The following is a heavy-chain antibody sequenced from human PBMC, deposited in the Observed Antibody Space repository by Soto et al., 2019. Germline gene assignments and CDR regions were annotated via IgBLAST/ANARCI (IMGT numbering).Heavy chain of an antibody. Sequence: PGGSLRLSCAASGFTFSSYGMHWVRQAPGKGLEWVAVISYDGSNKYYADSVKGRFTISRDNSKNTLYLQMNSLRAEDTAVYYCAKDLFVVVPAAMAWGQGTLVTVSS. D-gene: IGHD2-2*01. J-gene: IGHJ5*02. CDR2: ISYDGSNK. V-gene: IGHV3-30*18. CDR3: AKDLFVVVPAAMA. CDR1: GFTFSSYG.